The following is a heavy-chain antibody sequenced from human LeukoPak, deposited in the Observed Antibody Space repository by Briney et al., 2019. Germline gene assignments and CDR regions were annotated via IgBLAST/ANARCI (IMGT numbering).Heavy chain of an antibody. CDR1: GFTFSNYG. CDR2: ISGTSSYI. D-gene: IGHD3-3*01. J-gene: IGHJ4*02. Sequence: GGSLRLSCAASGFTFSNYGMNWVRQAPGKGLEWVSFISGTSSYIYYAESVKGRFTISRDNAESSLYLQMNRLRAEDTAVYYCASGVVSAYWGQGTLVTVSS. V-gene: IGHV3-21*01. CDR3: ASGVVSAY.